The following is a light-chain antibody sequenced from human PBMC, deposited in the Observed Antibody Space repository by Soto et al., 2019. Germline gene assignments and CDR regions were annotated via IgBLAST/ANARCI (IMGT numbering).Light chain of an antibody. J-gene: IGKJ2*01. Sequence: EIVLTQAPGTLSLSPGERATLSCRASQSFTSDYLAWYQHKPGQAPRLLIYGTSARAAGIPDRFSGSGSGTDFTLTITRLEPEDFAMYYCQQYDSPLYTFGQGTRLEIK. CDR2: GTS. V-gene: IGKV3-20*01. CDR1: QSFTSDY. CDR3: QQYDSPLYT.